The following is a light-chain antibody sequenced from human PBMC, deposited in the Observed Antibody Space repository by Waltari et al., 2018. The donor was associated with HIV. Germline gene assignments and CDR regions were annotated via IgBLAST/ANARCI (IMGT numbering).Light chain of an antibody. Sequence: QSALTQPASVSGSPGQSITISCAGTGAEIGAYNYVAWYQKLPASRPKLIIYDVTSRPSGISDRFSASKSGNAASLTISGLQAEDEGDYYCSSYTTFNTVIFGGGTKLTVL. V-gene: IGLV2-14*03. CDR2: DVT. CDR1: GAEIGAYNY. CDR3: SSYTTFNTVI. J-gene: IGLJ2*01.